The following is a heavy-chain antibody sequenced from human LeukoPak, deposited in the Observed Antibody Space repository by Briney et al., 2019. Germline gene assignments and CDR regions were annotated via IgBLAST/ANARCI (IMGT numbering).Heavy chain of an antibody. CDR1: GFTFSSYW. CDR2: INNNGDST. CDR3: ARDGGYSSACFDN. J-gene: IGHJ4*02. D-gene: IGHD6-25*01. Sequence: GGSLRLSCAASGFTFSSYWMHWVRQAPGKGLEYVSAINNNGDSTYYAKSVKGRFTISRDNSKNTLYLQMGSLRTEDMAVYYCARDGGYSSACFDNWGQGTLVTVSS. V-gene: IGHV3-64*01.